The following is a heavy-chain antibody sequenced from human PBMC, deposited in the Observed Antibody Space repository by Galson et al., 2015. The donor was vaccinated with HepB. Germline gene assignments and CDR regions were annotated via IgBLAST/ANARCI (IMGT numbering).Heavy chain of an antibody. J-gene: IGHJ3*02. CDR2: IIPILGIA. CDR3: ATSGQGIVGATTQGSAFDI. D-gene: IGHD1-26*01. Sequence: SVKVSCKASGGTFSSYTISWVRQAPGQGLEWMGRIIPILGIANYAQKFQGRVTITADKSTSTAYMELSSLRSEDTAVYYCATSGQGIVGATTQGSAFDIWGQGTMVTVSS. V-gene: IGHV1-69*02. CDR1: GGTFSSYT.